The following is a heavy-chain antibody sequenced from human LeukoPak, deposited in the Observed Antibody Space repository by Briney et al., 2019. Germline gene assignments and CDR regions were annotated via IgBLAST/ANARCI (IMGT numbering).Heavy chain of an antibody. CDR1: GFTVSAVTTMY. CDR2: IYSDDST. Sequence: GGSLRLSCAASGFTVSAVTTMYMTWVRQAPGKGLEWVSVIYSDDSTFYANSVKGRFTISRDNSKNTLFLQMNSLRDEDTAVYYCARGAWDVWGQGATVTVSS. CDR3: ARGAWDV. J-gene: IGHJ6*02. V-gene: IGHV3-66*01.